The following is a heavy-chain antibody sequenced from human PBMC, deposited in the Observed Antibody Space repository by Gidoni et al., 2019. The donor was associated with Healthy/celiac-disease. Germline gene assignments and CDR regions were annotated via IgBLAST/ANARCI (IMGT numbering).Heavy chain of an antibody. CDR1: GFTFSSYS. D-gene: IGHD1-1*01. CDR2: ISSSSSYI. J-gene: IGHJ4*02. V-gene: IGHV3-21*01. CDR3: ARARRTTGTTGY. Sequence: EVQLVESGGGLVKPGGSLRLSCAASGFTFSSYSMNWVHQAPGKGLEWVSSISSSSSYIYYADSVKGRFTISRDNAKNSLYLQMNSLRAEDTAVYYCARARRTTGTTGYWGQGTLVTVSS.